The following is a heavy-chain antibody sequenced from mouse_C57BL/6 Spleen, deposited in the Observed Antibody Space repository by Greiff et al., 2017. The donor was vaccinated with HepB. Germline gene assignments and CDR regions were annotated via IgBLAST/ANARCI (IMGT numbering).Heavy chain of an antibody. D-gene: IGHD2-4*01. V-gene: IGHV2-5*01. J-gene: IGHJ4*01. CDR2: IWRGGST. CDR1: GFSFTSYG. Sequence: QVQLQQSGPGLVQPSQRLSITCTVSGFSFTSYGVHWVRQSPGKGLEWLGVIWRGGSTDYNAAFMSRLSITKDNSKSQVFFKMNSLQADDTAIYYCAKEGGLRGAMDYWGQGTSVTVSS. CDR3: AKEGGLRGAMDY.